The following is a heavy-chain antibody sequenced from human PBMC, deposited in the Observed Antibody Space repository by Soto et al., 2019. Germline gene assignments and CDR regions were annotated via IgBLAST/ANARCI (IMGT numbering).Heavy chain of an antibody. J-gene: IGHJ4*02. CDR3: TTTPYDFWSGYYFFSSY. D-gene: IGHD3-3*01. Sequence: EVQLVESGGGLVKPGGSLRLSCAASGFTFSNAWMSWVRQAPGKGLEWVGRIKSKTDGGTTDYAAPVKGRFTISRDDSKNTLYLQMNSLKTEDTAVYYCTTTPYDFWSGYYFFSSYWGQGTLVTVSS. CDR2: IKSKTDGGTT. V-gene: IGHV3-15*01. CDR1: GFTFSNAW.